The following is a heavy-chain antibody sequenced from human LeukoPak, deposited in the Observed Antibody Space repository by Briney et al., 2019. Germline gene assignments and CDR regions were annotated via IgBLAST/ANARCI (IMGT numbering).Heavy chain of an antibody. CDR3: ARWYSHGRYFDY. CDR1: GGSIRNYY. CDR2: TSDSGHT. V-gene: IGHV4-59*01. Sequence: PSETLSLTCTVSGGSIRNYYWNWIRQPPGKGPEWIGYTSDSGHTDYNPSLKSRVTISVGLSKNQFSLKLTSATAADTAVYYCARWYSHGRYFDYWGPGALVTVSS. J-gene: IGHJ4*03. D-gene: IGHD1-26*01.